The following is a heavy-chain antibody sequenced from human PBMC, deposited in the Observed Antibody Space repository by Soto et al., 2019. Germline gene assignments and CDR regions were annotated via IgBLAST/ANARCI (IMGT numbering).Heavy chain of an antibody. CDR3: AGDSGYSNYAFAC. Sequence: QVQLVQSGAEVKKPGSSVKVSCKASGGSVSRYTLSGVRQAPGQGLEWMGRIIPILGRANYAQKFQGRVTITADKSTSTAYRELISLRSEHTAVYFCAGDSGYSNYAFACWGQGTLVTVSS. J-gene: IGHJ4*02. CDR1: GGSVSRYT. D-gene: IGHD4-4*01. CDR2: IIPILGRA. V-gene: IGHV1-69*08.